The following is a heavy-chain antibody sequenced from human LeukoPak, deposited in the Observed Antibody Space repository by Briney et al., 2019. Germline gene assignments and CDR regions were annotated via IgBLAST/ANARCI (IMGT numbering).Heavy chain of an antibody. J-gene: IGHJ4*02. V-gene: IGHV1-46*01. CDR3: ARLPWETSRPPEPDY. CDR2: INPNGGST. CDR1: GYTFTTYY. D-gene: IGHD1-14*01. Sequence: ASVKVSCKASGYTFTTYYIHWVRQAPGQGLEWMGIINPNGGSTNCAQKFQGRVTTTRDTSTSTVYMELRSLSSEDTAVYYCARLPWETSRPPEPDYWGQGTLVTVSS.